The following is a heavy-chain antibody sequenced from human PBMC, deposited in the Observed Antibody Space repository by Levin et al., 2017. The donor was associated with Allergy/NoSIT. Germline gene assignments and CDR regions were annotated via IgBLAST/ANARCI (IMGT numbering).Heavy chain of an antibody. Sequence: ASVKVSCKASGYTFTSYDINWVRQATGQGLEWMGWMNPNSGNTGYAQKFQGRVTMTRNTSISTAYMELSSLRSEDTAVYYCARGGAREQWLVRSYNWFDPWGQGTLVTVSS. CDR3: ARGGAREQWLVRSYNWFDP. V-gene: IGHV1-8*01. CDR1: GYTFTSYD. CDR2: MNPNSGNT. D-gene: IGHD6-19*01. J-gene: IGHJ5*02.